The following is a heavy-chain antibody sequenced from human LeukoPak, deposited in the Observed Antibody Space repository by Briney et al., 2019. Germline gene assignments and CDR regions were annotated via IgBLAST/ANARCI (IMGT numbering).Heavy chain of an antibody. CDR3: RRVLAVAGVDY. CDR1: GYSISSGYY. CDR2: IYNSGST. Sequence: PSETLSLTCVVSGYSISSGYYWGWIRPPPGKGLGWIGIIYNSGSTYYNPSLKRRVTISGDTSKNQISLKLSSVIAADTAVYYCRRVLAVAGVDYWGQGTLVTVSS. J-gene: IGHJ4*02. V-gene: IGHV4-38-2*01. D-gene: IGHD6-19*01.